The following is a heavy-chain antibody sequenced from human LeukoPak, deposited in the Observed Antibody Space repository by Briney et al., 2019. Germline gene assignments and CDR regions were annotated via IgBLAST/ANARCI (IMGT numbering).Heavy chain of an antibody. CDR1: GGTFSSYA. V-gene: IGHV1-69*06. D-gene: IGHD1-26*01. Sequence: SVKVSCKASGGTFSSYAISWVRQAPVQGLEWMGGIIPIFGTANYAQKFQGRVTITADKSTSTAYMELSSLRSEDTAVYYCARARWELLLNFDYWGQGTLVTVSS. J-gene: IGHJ4*02. CDR3: ARARWELLLNFDY. CDR2: IIPIFGTA.